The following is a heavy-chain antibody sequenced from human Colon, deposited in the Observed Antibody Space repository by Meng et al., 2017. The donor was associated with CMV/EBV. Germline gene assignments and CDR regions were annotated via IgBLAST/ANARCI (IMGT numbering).Heavy chain of an antibody. Sequence: ASVKVSCKASGYTFTSYAMHWVRQAPGQRLEWMGWSNAGNGNTKYSQEFQGRVTITRDTSASTAYMELSSLRSEDMAVYYCARLREAYSSSWYRPSDYYYGMDVWGQGTTVTVSS. CDR3: ARLREAYSSSWYRPSDYYYGMDV. D-gene: IGHD6-13*01. V-gene: IGHV1-3*02. CDR2: SNAGNGNT. J-gene: IGHJ6*02. CDR1: GYTFTSYA.